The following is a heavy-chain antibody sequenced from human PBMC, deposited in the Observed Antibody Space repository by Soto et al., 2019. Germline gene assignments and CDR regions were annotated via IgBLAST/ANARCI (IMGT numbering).Heavy chain of an antibody. CDR2: INQDGSES. D-gene: IGHD2-2*01. CDR1: GLTFSNYW. Sequence: EVQLVESGGGWVQPGGSLRLSCVVSGLTFSNYWMSWVRQAPGKGLEWVANINQDGSESYYVDSVKGRFTISRDNAKNSLYLQMTSLRAEDTAVYYCARPARECSSPGCANWGQGTLVTVSS. J-gene: IGHJ4*02. V-gene: IGHV3-7*01. CDR3: ARPARECSSPGCAN.